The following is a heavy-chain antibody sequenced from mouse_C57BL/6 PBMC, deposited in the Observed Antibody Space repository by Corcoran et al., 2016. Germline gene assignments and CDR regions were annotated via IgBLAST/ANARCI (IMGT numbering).Heavy chain of an antibody. V-gene: IGHV9-3*01. J-gene: IGHJ4*01. Sequence: QIQLVQSGPELKKPGETVKISCKASGYTFTTYGMSWVKQAPGKGLKWMGWINTYSGVPTYADDFKGRFAFSLETSASTAYLQINNLKNEDTATYFCARSSGLRRMDYWGQGTSVTVSS. CDR2: INTYSGVP. CDR1: GYTFTTYG. CDR3: ARSSGLRRMDY. D-gene: IGHD2-4*01.